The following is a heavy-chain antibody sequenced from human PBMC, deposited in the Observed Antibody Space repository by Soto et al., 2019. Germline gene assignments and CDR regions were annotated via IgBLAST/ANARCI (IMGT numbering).Heavy chain of an antibody. CDR2: INAGNGNT. J-gene: IGHJ4*02. D-gene: IGHD3-16*01. V-gene: IGHV1-3*01. Sequence: QVQLVQSGAEVKKPGASVKVSCKASGYTFTSYAMHWVRQAPGQRLEWMGWINAGNGNTKYSQKCQGRVTITRDTSASTAYMELSSLRSEDTAVYYCAREVGGVILWVFDYWGQGTLVTVSS. CDR1: GYTFTSYA. CDR3: AREVGGVILWVFDY.